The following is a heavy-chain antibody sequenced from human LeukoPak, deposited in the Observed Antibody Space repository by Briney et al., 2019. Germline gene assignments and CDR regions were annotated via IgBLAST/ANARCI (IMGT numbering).Heavy chain of an antibody. D-gene: IGHD5/OR15-5a*01. CDR2: ISSSGNSI. CDR3: AREIGLRIDF. V-gene: IGHV3-48*03. CDR1: GFTPTTSW. J-gene: IGHJ4*02. Sequence: PGGSLRLSCAASGFTPTTSWMSWVRQAPGKGLEWVSYISSSGNSIYYADSVKGRFTISRDNAKNSLYLQMNSLRAEDTAVYYCAREIGLRIDFWGQGTLVTVSS.